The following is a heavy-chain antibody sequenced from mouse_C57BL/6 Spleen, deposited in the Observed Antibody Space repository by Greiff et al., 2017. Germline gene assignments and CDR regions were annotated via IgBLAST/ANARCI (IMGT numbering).Heavy chain of an antibody. D-gene: IGHD2-5*01. J-gene: IGHJ3*01. Sequence: EVQRVESGGGLVKPGGSLKLSCAASGFTFSSYTMSWVRQTPEKRLEWVATISGGGGNTYYPDSVKGRFTISRDNAKNTLYLQMSSLRSEDTALYYCARRYSNYDDGFAYWGQGTLVTVSA. CDR1: GFTFSSYT. V-gene: IGHV5-9*01. CDR3: ARRYSNYDDGFAY. CDR2: ISGGGGNT.